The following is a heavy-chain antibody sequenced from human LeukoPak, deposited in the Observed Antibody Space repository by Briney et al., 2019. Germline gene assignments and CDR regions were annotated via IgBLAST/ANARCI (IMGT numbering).Heavy chain of an antibody. CDR3: ARDWDDFPERHAFDI. J-gene: IGHJ3*02. CDR1: GGTFSSYA. V-gene: IGHV1-69*05. D-gene: IGHD3-3*01. Sequence: APVKVSCKASGGTFSSYAISWVRQAPGQGLEWMGRIIPIFGTANYAQKFQGRVTITTDESTSTAYMELSSLRSEDTAVYYCARDWDDFPERHAFDIWGQGTMVTVSS. CDR2: IIPIFGTA.